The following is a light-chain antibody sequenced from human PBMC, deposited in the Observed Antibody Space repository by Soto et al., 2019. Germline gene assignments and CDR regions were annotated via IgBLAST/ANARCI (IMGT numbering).Light chain of an antibody. Sequence: IQMTQSPSTLSSSLGDRVTITCRASQSISSWLAWYQQKPGKAPKLLIYKASSLESGVPSRFSGSGSGTEFTLTISSLKTDDFATYYCQQYNSYSRTFGQGTKVDIK. V-gene: IGKV1-5*03. CDR2: KAS. J-gene: IGKJ1*01. CDR1: QSISSW. CDR3: QQYNSYSRT.